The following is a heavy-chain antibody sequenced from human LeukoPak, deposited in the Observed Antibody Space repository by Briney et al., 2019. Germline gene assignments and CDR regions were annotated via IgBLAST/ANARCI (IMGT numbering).Heavy chain of an antibody. Sequence: ASVKVSCKASGCTFTSYDINWVRQATGQGLEWMGWMNPNSGNTGYAQKFQGRVTITRNTSISTAYMELSSLRSEDTAVYYCARGYSSSWYSAVSYYYYMDVWGKGTTVTVSS. CDR3: ARGYSSSWYSAVSYYYYMDV. J-gene: IGHJ6*03. CDR1: GCTFTSYD. D-gene: IGHD6-13*01. V-gene: IGHV1-8*03. CDR2: MNPNSGNT.